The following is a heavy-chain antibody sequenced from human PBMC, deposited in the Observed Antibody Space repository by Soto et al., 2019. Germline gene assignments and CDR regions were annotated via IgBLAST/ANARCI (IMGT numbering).Heavy chain of an antibody. J-gene: IGHJ4*02. CDR2: IYYSGST. CDR1: GGSISSSNSY. CDR3: ARRVVGAVKGFDY. D-gene: IGHD1-26*01. V-gene: IGHV4-39*01. Sequence: NPSETLSLTCTVSGGSISSSNSYWGWIRQAPGKGLEWIGNIYYSGSTYYNPSLKSRVTVSVDTSKNQFSLKLSSVTAADTAVYYCARRVVGAVKGFDYWGQGTLVTVSS.